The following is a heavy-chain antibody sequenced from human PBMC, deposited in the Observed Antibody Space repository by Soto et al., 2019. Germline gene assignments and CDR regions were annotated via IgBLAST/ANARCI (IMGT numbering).Heavy chain of an antibody. D-gene: IGHD2-15*01. CDR3: ARDCSGGSCLDY. Sequence: QVLLVESGGGVVQPGTSLRLSCAASEFAFSNFGIHWVRQAPGKGLEWVAVVWHDGSNEYYADSVKGRFTISRDNSKNTVYLQMDSLRVDDTAVCYCARDCSGGSCLDYWGQGTLVTVSS. J-gene: IGHJ4*02. CDR1: EFAFSNFG. V-gene: IGHV3-33*01. CDR2: VWHDGSNE.